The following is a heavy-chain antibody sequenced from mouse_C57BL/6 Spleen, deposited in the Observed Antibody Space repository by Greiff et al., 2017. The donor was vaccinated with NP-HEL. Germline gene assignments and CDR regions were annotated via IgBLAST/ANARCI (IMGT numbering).Heavy chain of an antibody. D-gene: IGHD2-3*01. Sequence: VQLQQSGPELVKPGASVKISCKASGYSFTGYYMNWVKQSPEKSLEWIGEINPSTGGTTYNQKFKAKATLTVDKSSSTAYMQLKSLTSEDSAVYYCARRDGYYHYYAMDYWGQGTSVTVSS. CDR3: ARRDGYYHYYAMDY. V-gene: IGHV1-42*01. CDR1: GYSFTGYY. J-gene: IGHJ4*01. CDR2: INPSTGGT.